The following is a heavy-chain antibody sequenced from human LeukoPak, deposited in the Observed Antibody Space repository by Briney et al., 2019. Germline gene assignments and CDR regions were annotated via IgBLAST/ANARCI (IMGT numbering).Heavy chain of an antibody. CDR3: ARHLSGVTGYTYGRGIDY. Sequence: GGSLRLSCAASEFTFSTYWMSWVRQAPGKGLEWVADIKQDGSEKYSVDSVKGRFTISRDNTKKSLYLQMNSLRAEDMAVYYCARHLSGVTGYTYGRGIDYWGQGTLVTVSS. CDR1: EFTFSTYW. D-gene: IGHD5-18*01. J-gene: IGHJ4*02. V-gene: IGHV3-7*01. CDR2: IKQDGSEK.